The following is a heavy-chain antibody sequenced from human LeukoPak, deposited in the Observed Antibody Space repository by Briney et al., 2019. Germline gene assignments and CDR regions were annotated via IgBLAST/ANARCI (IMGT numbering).Heavy chain of an antibody. J-gene: IGHJ4*02. CDR1: GFTVSSNY. Sequence: GGSLRLSCAASGFTVSSNYMSWVRQAPGKGLEWVAVISYDGSNKYYADSVKGRFTISRDNSKNTLYLQMNSLRAEDTAVYYCAMGQQLVLANPFDYWGQGTLVTVSS. D-gene: IGHD6-13*01. CDR2: ISYDGSNK. V-gene: IGHV3-30-3*01. CDR3: AMGQQLVLANPFDY.